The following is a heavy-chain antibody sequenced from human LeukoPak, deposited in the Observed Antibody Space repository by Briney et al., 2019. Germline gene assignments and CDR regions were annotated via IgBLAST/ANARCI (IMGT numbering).Heavy chain of an antibody. CDR1: GFTFNNYG. J-gene: IGHJ4*02. D-gene: IGHD3-22*01. CDR3: AKRDSSGSYYFDY. Sequence: GGSLRLSCAASGFTFNNYGMHWVRQAPGKGLEWVAFIRYNGNNQYYADSVKGRFTISRDNSKNTLYLQMNSLKGDDTAVYYCAKRDSSGSYYFDYWGQGTLVTVSS. V-gene: IGHV3-30*02. CDR2: IRYNGNNQ.